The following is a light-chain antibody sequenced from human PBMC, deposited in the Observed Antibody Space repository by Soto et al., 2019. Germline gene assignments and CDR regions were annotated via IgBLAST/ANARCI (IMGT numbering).Light chain of an antibody. CDR2: LNSDGSH. CDR3: QTWGTGIQVV. Sequence: QSVLTQSPSASASLGASVKLTCTLSSGHSNYAIAWHQQQPEKGPRFLMKLNSDGSHSKGDGIPDRFSGSSSGAERYLTISSLQSEDEADYYCQTWGTGIQVVFGGGTKVTVL. CDR1: SGHSNYA. J-gene: IGLJ2*01. V-gene: IGLV4-69*01.